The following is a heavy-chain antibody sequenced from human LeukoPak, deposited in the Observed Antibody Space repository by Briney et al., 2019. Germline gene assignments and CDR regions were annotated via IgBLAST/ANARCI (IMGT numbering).Heavy chain of an antibody. J-gene: IGHJ3*02. D-gene: IGHD3-10*01. CDR3: ARQLGSGSYSSDAFDI. CDR2: ISGSGGST. Sequence: GGSLRLSCAASGFTFSSYAMSWVRQAPGKGLEWVSAISGSGGSTYYADSVKGRFTISRDNSKNTLYLQMNSLRAEDTAVYYCARQLGSGSYSSDAFDIWGQGTMVTVSS. CDR1: GFTFSSYA. V-gene: IGHV3-23*01.